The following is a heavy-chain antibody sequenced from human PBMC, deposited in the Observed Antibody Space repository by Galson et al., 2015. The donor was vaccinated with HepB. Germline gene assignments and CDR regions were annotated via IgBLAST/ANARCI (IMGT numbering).Heavy chain of an antibody. V-gene: IGHV3-15*01. CDR3: ATDVFFSTFWSWFDP. J-gene: IGHJ5*02. D-gene: IGHD2-8*02. CDR2: IKSKTDGGTA. Sequence: SLRLSCAASGFSVTSHGMNWVRQAPGKGLEWIGRIKSKTDGGTADYAAPVKGRFTISRDDARNTLYLHMSRVKTDDTGVYYCATDVFFSTFWSWFDPWGQGTLVTVSS. CDR1: GFSVTSHG.